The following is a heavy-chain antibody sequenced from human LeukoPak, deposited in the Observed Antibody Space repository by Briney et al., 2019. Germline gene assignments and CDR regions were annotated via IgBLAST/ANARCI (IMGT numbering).Heavy chain of an antibody. D-gene: IGHD6-13*01. Sequence: GESLKISCKGSGYSFTDHWIGWVRQMPGKGLEWMGIIYPDDSDTRYSPSFQGQVTISADKSINTAYLQWSSLEASDTAMYYCARSIAAAGNTFDYWGQGTLVTVSS. CDR3: ARSIAAAGNTFDY. V-gene: IGHV5-51*01. CDR1: GYSFTDHW. J-gene: IGHJ4*02. CDR2: IYPDDSDT.